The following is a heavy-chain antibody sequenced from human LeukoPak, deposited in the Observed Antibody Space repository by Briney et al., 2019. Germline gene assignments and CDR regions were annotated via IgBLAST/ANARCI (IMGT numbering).Heavy chain of an antibody. CDR1: GFTFSSYA. J-gene: IGHJ1*01. V-gene: IGHV3-23*01. CDR3: ARDSAFSSYSN. D-gene: IGHD2-15*01. Sequence: GGSLRLSCAASGFTFSSYAMSWVRQAPGKGLEWVSAISGSGGSTYYADSVKGRFTISRDNSKNTLYLQMNSLRAEDTAVYCCARDSAFSSYSNWGQGTLVTVSS. CDR2: ISGSGGST.